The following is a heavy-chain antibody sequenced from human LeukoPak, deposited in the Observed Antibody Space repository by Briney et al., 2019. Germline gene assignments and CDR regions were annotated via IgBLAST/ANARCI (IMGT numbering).Heavy chain of an antibody. CDR1: GGSISSGGYY. V-gene: IGHV4-31*03. J-gene: IGHJ4*02. CDR2: IYYSGST. D-gene: IGHD3-10*01. Sequence: SETLSLPCTVSGGSISSGGYYWSWIRQHPGKGLEWIGYIYYSGSTYYNPSLKSRVTISVDTSKNQFSLKLSSATAADTAVYYCARGRYYYGSGSYYRRFDYWGQGTLVTVSS. CDR3: ARGRYYYGSGSYYRRFDY.